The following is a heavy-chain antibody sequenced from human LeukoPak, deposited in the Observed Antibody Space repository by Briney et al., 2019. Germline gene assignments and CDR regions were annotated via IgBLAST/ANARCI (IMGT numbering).Heavy chain of an antibody. J-gene: IGHJ4*02. D-gene: IGHD6-19*01. V-gene: IGHV4-39*01. Sequence: SETLSLTCTVSGGSISTSTYYWNWIRQPPGKELEWIGNIYYSGHTYYNPSLQSRLTISVDTSRNQFSLKLTSVTAADTAVYYCASRMSVTGTLRYYFDYWGQGTLVTVSS. CDR2: IYYSGHT. CDR1: GGSISTSTYY. CDR3: ASRMSVTGTLRYYFDY.